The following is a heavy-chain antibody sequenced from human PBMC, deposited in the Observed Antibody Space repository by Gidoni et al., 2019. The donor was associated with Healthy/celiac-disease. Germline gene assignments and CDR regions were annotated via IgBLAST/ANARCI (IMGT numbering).Heavy chain of an antibody. D-gene: IGHD5-12*01. CDR1: GGSISSGRYY. V-gene: IGHV4-61*02. J-gene: IGHJ5*02. Sequence: QVQLQESGPVLVKPSQTLSLTCPVSGGSISSGRYYWSWIRQPAGKGLEWIGRIYTSGSTNYNPSLKSRVTISVDTSKNQFSLKLSSVTAADTAVYYCARASGYDSNWFDPWGQGTLVTVSS. CDR2: IYTSGST. CDR3: ARASGYDSNWFDP.